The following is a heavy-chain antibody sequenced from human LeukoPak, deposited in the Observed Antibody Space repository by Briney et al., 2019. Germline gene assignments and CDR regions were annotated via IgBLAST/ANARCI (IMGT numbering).Heavy chain of an antibody. CDR2: INHSGST. Sequence: SETLSLTCAVYGGSFSGYYWSWIRQPPGRGLEWIGEINHSGSTNYNPSLKSRVTISVDTSKNQFSLKLNSVTAADTCVYYCARSYCSSTSCYGWFDPWGPETLVTVSS. J-gene: IGHJ5*02. D-gene: IGHD2-2*01. V-gene: IGHV4-34*01. CDR1: GGSFSGYY. CDR3: ARSYCSSTSCYGWFDP.